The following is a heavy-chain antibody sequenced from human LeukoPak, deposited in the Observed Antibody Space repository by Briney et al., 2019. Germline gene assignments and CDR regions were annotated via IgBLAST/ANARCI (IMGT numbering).Heavy chain of an antibody. CDR1: GFSFSSYA. CDR3: AKDQDVYSGSQS. V-gene: IGHV3-23*01. J-gene: IGHJ4*02. CDR2: ISGSDSTT. Sequence: PGGSLRLSCAASGFSFSSYAMSWVRQAPGKGLKWVSTISGSDSTTYYADSVRGRFTISRDNSKNTVFLQMNSLRVEDTAIYYCAKDQDVYSGSQSWGQGTLVTVSS. D-gene: IGHD1-26*01.